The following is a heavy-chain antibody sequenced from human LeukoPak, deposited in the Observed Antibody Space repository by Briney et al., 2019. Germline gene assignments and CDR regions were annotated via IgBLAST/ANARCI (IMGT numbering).Heavy chain of an antibody. D-gene: IGHD3-22*01. CDR2: IAPSDSHT. J-gene: IGHJ5*02. V-gene: IGHV5-10-1*01. CDR3: VRQPPGVYDTTQNWFDP. CDR1: GYSFPSYW. Sequence: GESLRISCKVSGYSFPSYWITWVRQMPGKGLGWMGRIAPSDSHTNYSPSFEGHVTISVDKSISTAYLQWSSLKAPDTAMYYCVRQPPGVYDTTQNWFDPWGQGTLVTVSS.